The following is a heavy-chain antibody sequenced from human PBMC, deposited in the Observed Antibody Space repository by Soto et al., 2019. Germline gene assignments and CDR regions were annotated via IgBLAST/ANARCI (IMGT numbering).Heavy chain of an antibody. CDR1: EFTFRSYG. CDR3: AKDEAPAAMDSVYAFDV. V-gene: IGHV3-30*18. CDR2: ISYDGSKK. Sequence: GGSLRLSCAASEFTFRSYGMDWVRQAPGKGLEWVAFISYDGSKKFYAASVKGRFTISRDNSKKTLYLQMSSLRVDDTAVYYCAKDEAPAAMDSVYAFDVWGQGTMVTVSS. J-gene: IGHJ3*01. D-gene: IGHD2-2*01.